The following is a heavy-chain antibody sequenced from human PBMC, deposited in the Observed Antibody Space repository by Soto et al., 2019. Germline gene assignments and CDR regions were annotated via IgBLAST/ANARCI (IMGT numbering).Heavy chain of an antibody. CDR2: ISGGGTTV. V-gene: IGHV3-11*01. Sequence: GGSLRLSCAASGFAFSDFYMSWTRQAPGKGLEWISYISGGGTTVFYVDSVKGRFTISRDNAQKSLYLQMDSLTSEDTAIYYCARDREPSVYHGMAVWGQGTTVTVSS. J-gene: IGHJ6*02. CDR1: GFAFSDFY. CDR3: ARDREPSVYHGMAV.